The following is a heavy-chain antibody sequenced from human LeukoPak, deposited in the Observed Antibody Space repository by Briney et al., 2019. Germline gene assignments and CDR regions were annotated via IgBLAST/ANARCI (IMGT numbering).Heavy chain of an antibody. J-gene: IGHJ4*02. Sequence: PGGSLRLSCAASGFTFSSSAMSWVRQAPGKGLEWVSSISGSGSGGSTYYADSVKGRFTISRDNSKNTLYLQMNSLIAEDTAVYYCAKSGYNRFDYWGRGTRVTVSS. CDR1: GFTFSSSA. CDR2: ISGSGSGGST. D-gene: IGHD5-24*01. CDR3: AKSGYNRFDY. V-gene: IGHV3-23*01.